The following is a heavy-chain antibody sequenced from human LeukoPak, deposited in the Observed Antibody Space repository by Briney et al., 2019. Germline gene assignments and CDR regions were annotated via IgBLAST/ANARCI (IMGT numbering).Heavy chain of an antibody. V-gene: IGHV1-8*01. CDR2: MNPNSGNT. CDR3: ARLFGSNYGMDV. Sequence: ASVKVSCKASGYTFTSYDINWVRQGTGQGLEWMGWMNPNSGNTGYAQKFQGRVTMTRNTSISTAYMELSSLRSEDTAVYYCARLFGSNYGMDVWGQGTTVTVSS. J-gene: IGHJ6*02. CDR1: GYTFTSYD. D-gene: IGHD3-16*01.